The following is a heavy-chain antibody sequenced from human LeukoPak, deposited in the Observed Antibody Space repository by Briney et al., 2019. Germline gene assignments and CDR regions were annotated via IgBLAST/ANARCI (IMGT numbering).Heavy chain of an antibody. Sequence: GRSLRLSCAASGFTFSSYSMHWVRQAPGKGLEWVAVIWYDGSNKYYADSVKGRFTISRDNSKNTLYLQMNSLRAEDTAVYYCAKGERAGQMNFDYWGQGTLVTVSS. CDR2: IWYDGSNK. J-gene: IGHJ4*02. V-gene: IGHV3-33*06. CDR1: GFTFSSYS. CDR3: AKGERAGQMNFDY. D-gene: IGHD6-13*01.